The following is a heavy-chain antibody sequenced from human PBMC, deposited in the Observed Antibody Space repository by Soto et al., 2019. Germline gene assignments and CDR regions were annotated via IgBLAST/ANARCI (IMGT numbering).Heavy chain of an antibody. Sequence: ESGGGVVQPGRSLRLSCAASGFTFSSYAMHWVRQAPGKGLEWVAVISYDGSNKYYADSVKGRFTISRDNSKITLYLQMNSLRAEDTAVYYCARSYYDYVWGSYRYTGYFDYWGQGTLVTVSS. V-gene: IGHV3-30-3*01. CDR1: GFTFSSYA. CDR3: ARSYYDYVWGSYRYTGYFDY. D-gene: IGHD3-16*02. J-gene: IGHJ4*02. CDR2: ISYDGSNK.